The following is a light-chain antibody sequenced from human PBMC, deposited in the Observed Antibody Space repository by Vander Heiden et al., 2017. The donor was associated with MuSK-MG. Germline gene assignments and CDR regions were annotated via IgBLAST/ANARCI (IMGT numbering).Light chain of an antibody. Sequence: EIQMTQSPPSLSASVGDRVTITCRASQGISNYLAWYQHKPGKAPRLLIYAASTLQSGVPSRFSGGGAGTYFTLTISGLQPEDVATYYCQKYSSAPRTFGPGTRVEI. J-gene: IGKJ1*01. CDR3: QKYSSAPRT. CDR2: AAS. CDR1: QGISNY. V-gene: IGKV1-27*01.